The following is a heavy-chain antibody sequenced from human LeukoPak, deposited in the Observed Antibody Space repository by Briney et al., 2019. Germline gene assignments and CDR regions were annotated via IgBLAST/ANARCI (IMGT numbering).Heavy chain of an antibody. D-gene: IGHD3-9*01. CDR2: INPSGGST. Sequence: GSVKVSCKASGYMFTSYYMHWVRQAPGQGLEWMGIINPSGGSTSSAQKFQGRVSVTRDTSPSTVYMELSSLRSEDTAVYYCARDLYDILTGYQADNFGMDVWGQGTTVTVSS. CDR1: GYMFTSYY. J-gene: IGHJ6*02. V-gene: IGHV1-46*01. CDR3: ARDLYDILTGYQADNFGMDV.